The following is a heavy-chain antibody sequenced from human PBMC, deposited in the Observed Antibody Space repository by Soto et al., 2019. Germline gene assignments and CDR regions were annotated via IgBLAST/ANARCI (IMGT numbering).Heavy chain of an antibody. CDR3: ARPHCSSDSGPKSLDI. V-gene: IGHV3-74*01. Sequence: EVQLVESGGGLVQPGGSLRLSCAASGFTFSNYWMHWVRQAQGTGLVWVSRIKSDGSSTNYADSVKGRFTISRDNAENTLNLQMSSLRAEDTAVYYCARPHCSSDSGPKSLDIWGQGTMVTVSS. CDR1: GFTFSNYW. CDR2: IKSDGSST. D-gene: IGHD2-2*01. J-gene: IGHJ3*02.